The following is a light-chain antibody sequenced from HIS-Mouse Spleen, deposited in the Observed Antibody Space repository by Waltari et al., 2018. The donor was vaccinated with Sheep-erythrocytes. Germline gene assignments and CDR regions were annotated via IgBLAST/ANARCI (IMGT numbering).Light chain of an antibody. Sequence: QSALTQPPSPSGSPGQSVTISCTGTSSDVGGYNYVSWYQQHPGKAPKLMIYEVSTRPSGVPDRFSGSKSGNPASLTVSGLQAEDEADYYCSSYAGSNNWVFGGGTKLTVL. V-gene: IGLV2-8*01. J-gene: IGLJ3*02. CDR3: SSYAGSNNWV. CDR2: EVS. CDR1: SSDVGGYNY.